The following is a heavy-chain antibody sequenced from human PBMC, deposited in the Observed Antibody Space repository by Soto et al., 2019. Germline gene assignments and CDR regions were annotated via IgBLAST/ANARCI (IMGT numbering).Heavy chain of an antibody. CDR2: IYANGNI. V-gene: IGHV4-59*08. CDR1: GGSIRRYS. J-gene: IGHJ4*02. Sequence: QVQLHESGPGLVKPSETLSLTCSVTGGSIRRYSWIWIRQPPGKGLEWIGYIYANGNINYNPSLKSRVTMSVDTSKNHFSLRLTSVTAADTAVYYCAKHGRPDGSRENYFDNWGQGTLVTVSS. D-gene: IGHD3-10*01. CDR3: AKHGRPDGSRENYFDN.